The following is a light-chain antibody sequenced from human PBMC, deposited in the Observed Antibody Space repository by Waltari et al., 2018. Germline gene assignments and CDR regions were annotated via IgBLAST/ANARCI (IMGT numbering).Light chain of an antibody. J-gene: IGKJ2*01. CDR1: QSIRSW. CDR2: DAP. CDR3: QQYNSYSPYT. V-gene: IGKV1-5*01. Sequence: DIQMTQSPSTLSASVGDRVTITCRASQSIRSWLAWFQQKPGKAPRLLIYDAPSLESGVPSRFRGSGSGTEFTLTISSLQPDDFATYYCQQYNSYSPYTFGQGTKLEIK.